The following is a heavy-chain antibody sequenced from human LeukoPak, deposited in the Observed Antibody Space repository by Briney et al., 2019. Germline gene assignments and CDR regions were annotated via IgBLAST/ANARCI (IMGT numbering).Heavy chain of an antibody. CDR3: ARGYCSSTSCPWVDY. V-gene: IGHV4-4*07. J-gene: IGHJ4*02. CDR2: IYTSGST. D-gene: IGHD2-2*01. CDR1: GGSISGYY. Sequence: SETLSLTCTVSGGSISGYYWSWLRQPAGKGLEWLGRIYTSGSTNYNPSLKSRVTMSVDTSKNQFSLKLSSVTAADTAVYYCARGYCSSTSCPWVDYWGQGTLVTVSS.